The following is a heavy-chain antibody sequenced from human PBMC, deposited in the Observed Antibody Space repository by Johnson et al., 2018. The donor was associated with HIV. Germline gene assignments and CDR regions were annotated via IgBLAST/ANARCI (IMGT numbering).Heavy chain of an antibody. Sequence: VQLVESGGGLVQPGRSLRLSCAASGFTFDDYAMHWVRQVPGKGLEWVSYISWNSGSIGYVDSVKGRFTISRDNAKNSLYLQMNSLRAEDTALYYCARDQEGPFDIWGQGTMVAVSS. CDR3: ARDQEGPFDI. J-gene: IGHJ3*02. V-gene: IGHV3-9*01. CDR2: ISWNSGSI. CDR1: GFTFDDYA.